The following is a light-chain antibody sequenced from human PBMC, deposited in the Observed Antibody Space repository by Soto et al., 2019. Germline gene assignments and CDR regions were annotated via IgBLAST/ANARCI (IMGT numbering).Light chain of an antibody. CDR2: DVS. CDR1: SSDVGGFNY. J-gene: IGLJ1*01. V-gene: IGLV2-14*03. CDR3: SSDTSNNTHV. Sequence: QSALAQPASVSGSPGQSITISCTGTSSDVGGFNYVSWYQQYPGKAPKLLIYDVSNRPSGVSNRFSGSKSGNTASLTISGLQAEDEADYYCSSDTSNNTHVFGTGTKVTVL.